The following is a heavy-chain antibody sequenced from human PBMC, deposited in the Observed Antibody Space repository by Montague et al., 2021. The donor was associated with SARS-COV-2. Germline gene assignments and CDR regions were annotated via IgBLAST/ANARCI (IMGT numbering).Heavy chain of an antibody. D-gene: IGHD3-16*01. Sequence: SETLSLTCAVYGGSFSGYYWSWIRQPPGKGLEWIGNIYYSGNTNYNPSLKSRVTISVDTSKNQFSLKLSSVTAADTAVYYCARVPFVWRPFMNYYYGMDVWGQGTTVTVSS. J-gene: IGHJ6*02. CDR1: GGSFSGYY. V-gene: IGHV4-59*01. CDR3: ARVPFVWRPFMNYYYGMDV. CDR2: IYYSGNT.